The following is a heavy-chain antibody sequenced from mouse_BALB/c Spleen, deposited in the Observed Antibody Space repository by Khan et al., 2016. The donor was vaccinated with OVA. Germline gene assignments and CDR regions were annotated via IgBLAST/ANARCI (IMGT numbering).Heavy chain of an antibody. V-gene: IGHV3-2*02. CDR3: ARKNYYGCAMDY. D-gene: IGHD1-2*01. Sequence: EVQLVETGPGLVKPSQSLSLTCTVTGYSITSGYAWNWIRQFPGNKLEWMGYISYSGSTSYNPSLRSRISITRDTSKNQFFLQLNSVTTEDTATXYCARKNYYGCAMDYWGQGTSVTVSS. CDR2: ISYSGST. J-gene: IGHJ4*01. CDR1: GYSITSGYA.